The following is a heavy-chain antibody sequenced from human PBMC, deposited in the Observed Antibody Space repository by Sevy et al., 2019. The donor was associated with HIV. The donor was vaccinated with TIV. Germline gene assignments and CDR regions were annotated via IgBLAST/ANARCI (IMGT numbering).Heavy chain of an antibody. V-gene: IGHV5-51*01. CDR2: IYPGDSDA. CDR3: ARRGIADTHEYYGLDV. CDR1: GYRFNDYW. D-gene: IGHD6-13*01. Sequence: GESLKISCKGSGYRFNDYWLAWVRQTPGKGLEWMGMIYPGDSDARYSPSFQGQVTMSADRSIETAYLQWTSLKASETATYYCARRGIADTHEYYGLDVWGQGTTVTVSS. J-gene: IGHJ6*02.